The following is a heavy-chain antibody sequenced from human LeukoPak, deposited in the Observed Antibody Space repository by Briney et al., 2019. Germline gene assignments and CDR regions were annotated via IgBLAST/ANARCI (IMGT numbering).Heavy chain of an antibody. Sequence: GGSLRLSCAASGFTISNSGMNWVRQAPGKGLEWVSTISASGDSTYYADSVKGRFTSSRDNSKNTLYLQMNSLRAEDTAVYYCAKGAYYADWGQGTLVTVSS. V-gene: IGHV3-23*01. CDR3: AKGAYYAD. CDR1: GFTISNSG. D-gene: IGHD3-3*01. CDR2: ISASGDST. J-gene: IGHJ4*02.